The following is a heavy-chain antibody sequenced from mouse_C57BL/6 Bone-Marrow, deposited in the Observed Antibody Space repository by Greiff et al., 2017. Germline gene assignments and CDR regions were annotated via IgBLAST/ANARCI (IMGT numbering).Heavy chain of an antibody. D-gene: IGHD2-1*01. CDR3: ARDTPIYYGNYVGYFDV. CDR1: GFTFSDYY. Sequence: DVKLVESEGGLVQPGSSMKLSCTASGFTFSDYYMAWVRQVPEKGLEWVANINYDGSSTYYLDSLKSRFIISRDNAKNILYLQMSSLKSEDTATYYCARDTPIYYGNYVGYFDVWGTGTTVTVSS. CDR2: INYDGSST. V-gene: IGHV5-16*01. J-gene: IGHJ1*03.